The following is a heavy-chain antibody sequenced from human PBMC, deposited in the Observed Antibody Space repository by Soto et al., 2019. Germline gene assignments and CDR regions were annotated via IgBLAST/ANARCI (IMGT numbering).Heavy chain of an antibody. CDR3: VRNVEAS. J-gene: IGHJ3*01. CDR2: ISSSSSYI. CDR1: GFTFRDHW. D-gene: IGHD2-15*01. Sequence: PGGSLRLSCAASGFTFRDHWMHWVRQAPGKGLEWVSSISSSSSYIYYADSLKGRFTISRDNAKNSLYLQMNNLRAEDTAVYYCVRNVEASWGQGTMVTVSS. V-gene: IGHV3-21*01.